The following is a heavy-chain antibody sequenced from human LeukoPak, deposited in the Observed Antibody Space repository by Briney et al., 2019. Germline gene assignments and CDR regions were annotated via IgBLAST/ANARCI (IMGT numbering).Heavy chain of an antibody. CDR3: ARFAVDVSPGPFDY. J-gene: IGHJ4*02. Sequence: SETLSLTCTVSGGSISSSSYYWGWIRQPPGKGLEWIGSIYYSGSTYYNPSLKSRVTISVDTSKNQFSLKLSSVTAADTAVYYCARFAVDVSPGPFDYWGQGTLVTVSS. V-gene: IGHV4-39*01. CDR1: GGSISSSSYY. CDR2: IYYSGST. D-gene: IGHD3-9*01.